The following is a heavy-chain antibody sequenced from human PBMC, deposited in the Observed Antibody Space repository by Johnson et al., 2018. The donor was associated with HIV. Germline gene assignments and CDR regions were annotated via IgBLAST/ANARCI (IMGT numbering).Heavy chain of an antibody. CDR1: RFTFSDYY. CDR3: ARGNIIVVVSGGFDI. CDR2: MSSSGTTI. D-gene: IGHD3-22*01. Sequence: QVQLVESGGGLVKPGGSLRLSCVASRFTFSDYYMSWIRQAPGKGLEWVSSMSSSGTTIYIADSVKGRFTISRDNAKNSLYLQMNSLRAEDTAIYYCARGNIIVVVSGGFDIWGQGTMVTVSS. V-gene: IGHV3-11*04. J-gene: IGHJ3*02.